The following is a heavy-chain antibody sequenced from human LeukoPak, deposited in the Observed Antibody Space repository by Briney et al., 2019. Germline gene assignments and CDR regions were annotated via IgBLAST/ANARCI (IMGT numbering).Heavy chain of an antibody. D-gene: IGHD3-10*01. CDR2: ISAYNGNT. Sequence: ASVKVSCKASGYTFTSYGISWVRQAPGQGLEWMGWISAYNGNTNYAQKFQGRVTMTRNTSISTAYMELSSLRSEDTAVYYCARSYYGSGSTLFRYYYYMDVWGKGTTVTISS. CDR3: ARSYYGSGSTLFRYYYYMDV. CDR1: GYTFTSYG. V-gene: IGHV1-18*01. J-gene: IGHJ6*03.